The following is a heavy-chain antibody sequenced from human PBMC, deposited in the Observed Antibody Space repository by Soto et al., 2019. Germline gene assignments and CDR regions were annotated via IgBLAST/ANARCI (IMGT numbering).Heavy chain of an antibody. Sequence: QVQLQESGPGLVKPSGTLSLTCAVSGGSISSNNWWSWVRQSPGKGLEWIGEIFYSGSTHYSPSLKSRVTISVDNSKNHFSLTLTSVTAADTAVYYCARVYSGSYSDSWGQGTLVTVSS. CDR1: GGSISSNNW. D-gene: IGHD1-26*01. CDR2: IFYSGST. J-gene: IGHJ4*02. V-gene: IGHV4-4*02. CDR3: ARVYSGSYSDS.